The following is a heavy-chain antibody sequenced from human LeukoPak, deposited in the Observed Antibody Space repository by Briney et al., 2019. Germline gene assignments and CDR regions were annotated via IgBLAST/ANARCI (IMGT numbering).Heavy chain of an antibody. Sequence: QTSQTLSLTCTVSGSSISSDRVYWTWVRQPAWKGLEWIGRIKSSNTNYNPSLKSRVSISLDTSTNQFSLKLSSLTAADTAVYYCARVPDWTYVPDYWGQGTLVTVSS. CDR2: IKSSNT. CDR3: ARVPDWTYVPDY. D-gene: IGHD3-16*01. J-gene: IGHJ4*02. CDR1: GSSISSDRVY. V-gene: IGHV4-61*02.